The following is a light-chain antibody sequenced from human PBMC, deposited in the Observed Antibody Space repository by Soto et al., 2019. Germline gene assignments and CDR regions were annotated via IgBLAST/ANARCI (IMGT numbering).Light chain of an antibody. CDR2: DAT. CDR1: QSVSNY. J-gene: IGKJ5*01. Sequence: EIVLTQSPATLSLSPGDRATLSCRASQSVSNYLAWYQQKPGQPPRLLIYDATYRATGTPARFSGSGSGTDFTLTISSLEPEDLAVYYCQQRSNWPPLTFGQGTRLEIK. CDR3: QQRSNWPPLT. V-gene: IGKV3-11*01.